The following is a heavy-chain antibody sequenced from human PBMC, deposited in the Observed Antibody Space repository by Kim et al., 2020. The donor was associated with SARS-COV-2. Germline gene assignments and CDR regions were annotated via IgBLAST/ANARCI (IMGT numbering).Heavy chain of an antibody. CDR3: AKKFHYGSGSYLYYFDY. V-gene: IGHV3-23*01. D-gene: IGHD3-10*01. Sequence: DSVRGRFTISRDNSKNPLYLQMNSLRAEDTAVYYCAKKFHYGSGSYLYYFDYWGQGTLVTVSS. J-gene: IGHJ4*02.